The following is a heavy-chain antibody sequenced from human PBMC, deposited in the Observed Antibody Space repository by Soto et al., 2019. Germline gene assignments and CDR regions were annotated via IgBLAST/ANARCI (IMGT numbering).Heavy chain of an antibody. J-gene: IGHJ6*04. V-gene: IGHV3-23*01. CDR2: ISGRGGST. Sequence: EVQLLESGGGLVQPGGSLRLSCAASGFAFSGYAMIWVRQAPGKGLEWVSLISGRGGSTDYADSVQGRFTIAKDNSKNPLYLPINSLSAEDTAVYYCAKDPAYCSSTSCYFMDVWGKGTTVTVAS. CDR3: AKDPAYCSSTSCYFMDV. D-gene: IGHD2-2*01. CDR1: GFAFSGYA.